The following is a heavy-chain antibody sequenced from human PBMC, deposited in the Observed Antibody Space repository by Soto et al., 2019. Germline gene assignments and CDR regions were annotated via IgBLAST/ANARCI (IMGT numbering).Heavy chain of an antibody. Sequence: QVQLVQSAVDVKKPGASVKVSCKASGYTFTSYGINWVRQAPGRGFEWMGWISAYNGNTNYAPKVQDRVTMTTDTSTSTAYMELRSLTSDDTAVYYCARDHRPHGSGSYNWFDPWGRGTLVTVAS. CDR1: GYTFTSYG. CDR2: ISAYNGNT. J-gene: IGHJ5*02. V-gene: IGHV1-18*01. CDR3: ARDHRPHGSGSYNWFDP. D-gene: IGHD3-10*01.